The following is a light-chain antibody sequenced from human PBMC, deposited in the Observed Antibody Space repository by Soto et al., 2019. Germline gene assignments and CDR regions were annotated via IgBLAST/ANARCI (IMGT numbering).Light chain of an antibody. CDR2: DAS. Sequence: ELVLTQAQATLSLSPGERATLSCSASQSVSSYLAWYQQKPGQAPRLLIHDASNRATGIPARFSGTRSGTDVTLTISSLEPEDFAVYYCQQRSNWPLTFGGGAKVESK. J-gene: IGKJ4*01. V-gene: IGKV3-11*01. CDR1: QSVSSY. CDR3: QQRSNWPLT.